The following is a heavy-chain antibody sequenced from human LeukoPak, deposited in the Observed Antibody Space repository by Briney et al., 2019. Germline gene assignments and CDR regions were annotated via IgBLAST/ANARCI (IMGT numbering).Heavy chain of an antibody. CDR3: ARPRDSGWSKTWDY. V-gene: IGHV3-33*01. Sequence: GGSLRLSCAAPGFTFSSYGMHWVRQAPGKGLEWVAVIWYDGSNKYYADSVKGRFTISRDNSKNTLYLQMNSLRAEDTAVYYCARPRDSGWSKTWDYWGQGTLVTVSS. CDR2: IWYDGSNK. CDR1: GFTFSSYG. D-gene: IGHD6-13*01. J-gene: IGHJ4*02.